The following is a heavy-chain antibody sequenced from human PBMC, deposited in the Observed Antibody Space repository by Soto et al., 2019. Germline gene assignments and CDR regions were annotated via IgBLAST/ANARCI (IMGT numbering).Heavy chain of an antibody. CDR2: IYYSGST. J-gene: IGHJ5*02. V-gene: IGHV4-59*12. CDR1: GGSISSYY. Sequence: SETLSLTCTVSGGSISSYYWSWIRQPPGKGLEWIGYIYYSGSTYYNPSLKSRVTISVDTSKNQFSLKLSSVTAADTAVYYCAREVFPWGQGTLVTVSS. CDR3: AREVFP. D-gene: IGHD3-10*01.